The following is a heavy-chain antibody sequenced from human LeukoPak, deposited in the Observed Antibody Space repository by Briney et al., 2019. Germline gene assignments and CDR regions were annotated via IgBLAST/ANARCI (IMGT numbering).Heavy chain of an antibody. CDR2: IYYSGST. CDR3: ARTTPGFGFGYMGSSYFDY. J-gene: IGHJ4*02. CDR1: GGSLSSYY. Sequence: SETLSLTCTVSGGSLSSYYWSWIRQPPGKGLEWIGYIYYSGSTNYNPSLKSRVTISVDTSKNQFSLKLSSVTAADTAVYYCARTTPGFGFGYMGSSYFDYWGQGTLVTVSS. V-gene: IGHV4-59*01. D-gene: IGHD3-10*01.